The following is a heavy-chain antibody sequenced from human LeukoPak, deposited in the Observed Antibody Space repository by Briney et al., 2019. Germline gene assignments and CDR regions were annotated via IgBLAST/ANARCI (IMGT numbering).Heavy chain of an antibody. CDR3: ARINAGNMWELLLPQGAFDI. D-gene: IGHD1-26*01. Sequence: SETLSLTCTVSGGSIATYHWNWIRQSPGKGLEWIGYIYYTGSTNYNPSLKSRVTMSVDTSKNQFSLKLSSVTAADTAVYYCARINAGNMWELLLPQGAFDIWGQGTMVTVSS. CDR2: IYYTGST. J-gene: IGHJ3*02. CDR1: GGSIATYH. V-gene: IGHV4-59*12.